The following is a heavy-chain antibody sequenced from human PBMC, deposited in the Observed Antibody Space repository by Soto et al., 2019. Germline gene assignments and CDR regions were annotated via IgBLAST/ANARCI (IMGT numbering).Heavy chain of an antibody. CDR1: GCSLITSGEG. CDR2: IYWDDDK. J-gene: IGHJ5*02. D-gene: IGHD3-10*01. V-gene: IGHV2-5*02. CDR3: AHSHGSMWCDP. Sequence: SGPTHVNHTPTLPLTCTCSGCSLITSGEGVGWIHQPPGKALEWLALIYWDDDKRYCPCLKSRLTITKDTSKNHVVLTMTILDPVDTATYYCAHSHGSMWCDPWDQGTLGTVSS.